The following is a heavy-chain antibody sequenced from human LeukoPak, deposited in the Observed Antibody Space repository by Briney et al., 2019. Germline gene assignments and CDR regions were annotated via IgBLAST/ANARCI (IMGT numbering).Heavy chain of an antibody. D-gene: IGHD2-2*01. J-gene: IGHJ6*02. CDR1: GFTFSSYA. CDR2: ISGSGGST. Sequence: PGGSLGLSCAASGFTFSSYAMSWVRQAPGKGLEWVSAISGSGGSTYYADSVKGRFTISRDNSKNTLYLQMNSLRAEDAAVYYCAKDSRYCSSTSCPHETDYYYYYGMDVWGQGTTVTVSS. V-gene: IGHV3-23*01. CDR3: AKDSRYCSSTSCPHETDYYYYYGMDV.